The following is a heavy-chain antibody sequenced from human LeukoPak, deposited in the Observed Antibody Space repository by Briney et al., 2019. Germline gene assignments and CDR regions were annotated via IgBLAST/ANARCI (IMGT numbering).Heavy chain of an antibody. D-gene: IGHD5-18*01. CDR1: GGTFSSHA. Sequence: ASVKVSCEASGGTFSSHAISWVRQAPGQGLEWMGRIIPILGIANYAQKFQGRVTITADKSTSTAYMELSSLRSEDTAVYYCAREGYTAMVNAFDIWGQGTMVTVSS. J-gene: IGHJ3*02. CDR3: AREGYTAMVNAFDI. V-gene: IGHV1-69*04. CDR2: IIPILGIA.